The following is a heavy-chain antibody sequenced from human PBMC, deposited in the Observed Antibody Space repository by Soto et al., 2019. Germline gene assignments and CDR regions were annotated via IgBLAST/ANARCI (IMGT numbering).Heavy chain of an antibody. Sequence: QVQLQESGPGLVKPSQTLSLTCTVSGGSISSGGYYWSWIRQHPGKGLEWIGYIYYSGSTYYNPSHKSRVTISVDTSKNQFSLKLSSVTAADTAVYYCARYNDYGDYDEHDPWGQGTLVTVSS. CDR1: GGSISSGGYY. D-gene: IGHD4-17*01. J-gene: IGHJ5*02. CDR3: ARYNDYGDYDEHDP. V-gene: IGHV4-31*03. CDR2: IYYSGST.